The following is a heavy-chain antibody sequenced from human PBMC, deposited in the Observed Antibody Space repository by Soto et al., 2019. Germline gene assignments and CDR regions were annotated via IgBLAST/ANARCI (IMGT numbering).Heavy chain of an antibody. CDR1: GFTFTTYA. Sequence: EVQLLESGGGLVQPGGSLRLSCAASGFTFTTYAMSWVRQAPGKGPEWVSGISGSGSSTYYTDSVKGRFTISRDSSKNTVYLQMNSLTAQDTAIYYCTRSLSLSAAGQRYFDYWGQGTLVTVSS. V-gene: IGHV3-23*01. D-gene: IGHD6-13*01. CDR3: TRSLSLSAAGQRYFDY. CDR2: ISGSGSST. J-gene: IGHJ4*02.